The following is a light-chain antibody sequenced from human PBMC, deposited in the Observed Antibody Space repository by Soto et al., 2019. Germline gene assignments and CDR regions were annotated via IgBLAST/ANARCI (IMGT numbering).Light chain of an antibody. V-gene: IGKV3-20*01. CDR3: QDYGTSAPWT. J-gene: IGKJ1*01. Sequence: EVVLTQSPGTLSLSPGERATLSCRASQNIRGNELAWYQQKPGQAPRLLIYRGSSRATGIPDRFSGRGSGTDCTLTISRLEPEDFALYYCQDYGTSAPWTFGQGTKVEIK. CDR1: QNIRGNE. CDR2: RGS.